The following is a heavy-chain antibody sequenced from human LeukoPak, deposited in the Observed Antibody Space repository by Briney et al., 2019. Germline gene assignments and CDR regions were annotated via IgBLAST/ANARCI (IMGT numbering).Heavy chain of an antibody. CDR1: GGSISSGSYY. Sequence: SETLSLTCTVSGGSISSGSYYWSWIRQPAGKGLEWIGYIYYSGSTNYNPSLKSRVTISVDTSKNQFSLKLSSVTAADTAVYYCARGLRFLEWSYYFDYWGQGTLVTVSS. CDR2: IYYSGST. J-gene: IGHJ4*02. CDR3: ARGLRFLEWSYYFDY. V-gene: IGHV4-61*10. D-gene: IGHD3-3*01.